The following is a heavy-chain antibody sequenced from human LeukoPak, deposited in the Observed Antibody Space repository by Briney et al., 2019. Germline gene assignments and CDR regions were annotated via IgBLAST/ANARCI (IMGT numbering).Heavy chain of an antibody. CDR2: ISGSGGRT. CDR3: AKDHPRIAVADDAFDI. CDR1: GFTFSSYA. Sequence: GRSLRLSCAASGFTFSSYAMSWVRQAPGKGLEWVSAISGSGGRTYYADSVKGRVTISRDNPKNTLYLQKNSLRAEDTAVYYCAKDHPRIAVADDAFDIWGQGTMVTVSS. J-gene: IGHJ3*02. V-gene: IGHV3-23*01. D-gene: IGHD6-19*01.